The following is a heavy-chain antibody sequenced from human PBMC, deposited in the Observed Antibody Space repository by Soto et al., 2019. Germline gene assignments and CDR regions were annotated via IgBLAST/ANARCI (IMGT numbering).Heavy chain of an antibody. Sequence: TLFLTCTVSGGSVSSGSYYLSWIRQHPGKGLEWIGYIYYSGSTNYNPSLKSRVTISVDTSKNQFSLKLSSVTAADTAVYYCARLLRELRGYYFDYWGQGTLVTVSS. CDR2: IYYSGST. CDR1: GGSVSSGSYY. D-gene: IGHD1-7*01. V-gene: IGHV4-61*01. J-gene: IGHJ4*02. CDR3: ARLLRELRGYYFDY.